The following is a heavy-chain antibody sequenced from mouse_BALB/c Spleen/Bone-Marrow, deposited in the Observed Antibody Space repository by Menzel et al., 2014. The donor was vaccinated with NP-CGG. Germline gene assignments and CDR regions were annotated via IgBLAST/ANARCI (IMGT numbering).Heavy chain of an antibody. CDR2: IFPGIGTT. Sequence: VQLQQSGAELVKPGASVKLSCKTSGYTFTNHWIQWVKQRPGQGLGWIGEIFPGIGTTYYNEKFKGKATLTIDTSSSTAYMQLSSLTSEDSAVYFCARGGNYGYWGQGTTLTVSS. D-gene: IGHD2-1*01. V-gene: IGHV1S132*01. CDR1: GYTFTNHW. CDR3: ARGGNYGY. J-gene: IGHJ2*01.